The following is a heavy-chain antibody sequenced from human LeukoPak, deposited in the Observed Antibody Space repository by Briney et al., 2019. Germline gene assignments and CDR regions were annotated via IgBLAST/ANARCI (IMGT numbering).Heavy chain of an antibody. J-gene: IGHJ4*02. D-gene: IGHD6-19*01. CDR3: ARLGIAVAGTVGYFDY. V-gene: IGHV5-51*01. CDR2: IYPGDSDT. CDR1: GYIFTSYW. Sequence: GESLKISCKGSGYIFTSYWIGWVRQLPGKGLEWMGIIYPGDSDTRYSPSFQGQVTISADKSISTAYLQWSSLKASDTAMYYCARLGIAVAGTVGYFDYWGQGTLVTVSS.